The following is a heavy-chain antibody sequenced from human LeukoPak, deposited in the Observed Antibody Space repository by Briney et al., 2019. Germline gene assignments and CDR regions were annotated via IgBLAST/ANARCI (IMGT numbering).Heavy chain of an antibody. Sequence: PGGSLSLSCAASGFTVSSNYISWDRQAPRKRLESISVIYSDGRTYYADSVKGRFTISIDNSKNTLYLQMNSLRAEDTAVYYCARNSPGYISGWYVSDYYYGMDLWGQGTTVTVSS. J-gene: IGHJ6*02. CDR2: IYSDGRT. D-gene: IGHD6-19*01. V-gene: IGHV3-66*02. CDR1: GFTVSSNY. CDR3: ARNSPGYISGWYVSDYYYGMDL.